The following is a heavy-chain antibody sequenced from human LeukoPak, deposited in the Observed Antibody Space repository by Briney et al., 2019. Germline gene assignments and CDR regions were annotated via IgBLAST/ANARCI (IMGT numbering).Heavy chain of an antibody. CDR2: ISSDGSST. CDR3: ARDQRVTGRPDIDY. J-gene: IGHJ4*02. D-gene: IGHD6-6*01. V-gene: IGHV3-74*03. CDR1: GFTFRNHW. Sequence: GGSLRPSCAASGFTFRNHWMHWVRQTPGKGLVWVSRISSDGSSTTYADSGKGRFTISRDNAKNTLYLQMNNLRAEDTAMYYCARDQRVTGRPDIDYWGQGTLVIVSS.